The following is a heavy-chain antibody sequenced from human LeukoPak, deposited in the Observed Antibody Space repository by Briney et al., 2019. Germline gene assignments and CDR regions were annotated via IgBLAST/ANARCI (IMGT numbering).Heavy chain of an antibody. D-gene: IGHD3-22*01. CDR3: AREGYYDSSGYHDAFDI. CDR1: GGSISSYY. Sequence: SETLSLTCTVSGGSISSYYWSWIRQPPGKGLEWIGYIYYSGSTNYNPSLKSRVTISVDTSKNRFSLKLSSVTAADTAVYYCAREGYYDSSGYHDAFDIWGQGTMVTVSS. V-gene: IGHV4-59*01. CDR2: IYYSGST. J-gene: IGHJ3*02.